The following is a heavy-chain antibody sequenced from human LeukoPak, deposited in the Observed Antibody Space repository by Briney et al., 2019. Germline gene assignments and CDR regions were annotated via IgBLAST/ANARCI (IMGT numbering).Heavy chain of an antibody. V-gene: IGHV3-30-3*01. D-gene: IGHD6-19*01. Sequence: PGGSLRLSCAASGFTFSSYAMHWVRQAPGKGLEWVAVISYDGSNKYYADSVKGRFTISRDNSKNTLYLQMNSLRAEDTAVYYCAKDSSGWNFDYWGQGTLVTVSS. J-gene: IGHJ4*02. CDR1: GFTFSSYA. CDR2: ISYDGSNK. CDR3: AKDSSGWNFDY.